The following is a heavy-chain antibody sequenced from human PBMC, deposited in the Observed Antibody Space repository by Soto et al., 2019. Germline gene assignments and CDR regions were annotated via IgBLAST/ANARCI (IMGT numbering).Heavy chain of an antibody. D-gene: IGHD3-3*01. Sequence: PSETLSLTCTVSGGSISSGGYYWSWIRQHPGKGLEWIGYIYYSGSTYYNPSLKSRVTISVDTSKNQFSLKLSSVTAADTAVYYCARLPYEPYYDFWGGYYTGMSWFDPWGQGTLVPVSS. J-gene: IGHJ5*02. V-gene: IGHV4-31*03. CDR2: IYYSGST. CDR1: GGSISSGGYY. CDR3: ARLPYEPYYDFWGGYYTGMSWFDP.